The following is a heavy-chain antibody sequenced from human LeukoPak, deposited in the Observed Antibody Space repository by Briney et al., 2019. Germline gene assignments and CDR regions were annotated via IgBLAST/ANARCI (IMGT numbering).Heavy chain of an antibody. CDR1: GGSISSSSYY. CDR3: ARVPKWLAPFDP. CDR2: IYYSGST. Sequence: SETLSLTCTVSGGSISSSSYYWGWIRQPPGKGLEWIGSIYYSGSTYYNPSLKSRVTISVDTSKNQFSLKLSSVTAADTAVYYCARVPKWLAPFDPWGQGTLVTVSS. J-gene: IGHJ5*02. D-gene: IGHD6-19*01. V-gene: IGHV4-39*07.